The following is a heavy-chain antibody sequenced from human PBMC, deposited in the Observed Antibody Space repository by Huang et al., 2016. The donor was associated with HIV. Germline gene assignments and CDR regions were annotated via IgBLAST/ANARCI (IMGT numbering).Heavy chain of an antibody. Sequence: QVQLVQSGVEVKKPGASVKVSCKASGYTFTRYGISWVRQAPGQGLEWRGGIIAYNGATKYAQNVQGRVTMTTDTTTITADRERRVLISDGTAVYYCARDSPLLGGVIVVVPTAPNAFDIWGQGTMVTVSS. D-gene: IGHD2-2*01. J-gene: IGHJ3*02. CDR3: ARDSPLLGGVIVVVPTAPNAFDI. CDR2: IIAYNGAT. V-gene: IGHV1-18*01. CDR1: GYTFTRYG.